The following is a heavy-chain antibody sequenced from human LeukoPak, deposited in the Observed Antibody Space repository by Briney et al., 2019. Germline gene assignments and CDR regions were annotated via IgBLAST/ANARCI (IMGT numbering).Heavy chain of an antibody. CDR1: GYTYTGYY. CDR2: INPNSGVA. V-gene: IGHV1-2*06. CDR3: ARDQEGFDY. J-gene: IGHJ4*02. Sequence: ASVRVSCKASGYTYTGYYMYWVRQAPGQGLEWMGQINPNSGVADYGQKFQDRVTMTWDTSITTAHMDLSRLRSDDTAVYYCARDQEGFDYWGQGTLVTVSS.